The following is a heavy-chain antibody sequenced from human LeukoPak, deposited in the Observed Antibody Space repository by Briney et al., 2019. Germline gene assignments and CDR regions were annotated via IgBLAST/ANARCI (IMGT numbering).Heavy chain of an antibody. CDR3: ARGENVRSSSGHLDH. D-gene: IGHD6-25*01. J-gene: IGHJ4*02. CDR2: IFVSEST. Sequence: SETLSLTCTVSGRSLNNYFWSWIRQPAGKGLEWIGRIFVSESTNYNPSLKSRVIMSIDPTKNQFSLKVTSVTAADTAVYYCARGENVRSSSGHLDHWGQGILVTVSS. V-gene: IGHV4-4*07. CDR1: GRSLNNYF.